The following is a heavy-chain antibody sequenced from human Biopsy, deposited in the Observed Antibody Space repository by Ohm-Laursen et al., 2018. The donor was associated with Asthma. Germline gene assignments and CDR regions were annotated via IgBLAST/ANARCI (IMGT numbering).Heavy chain of an antibody. CDR2: INAANGNT. J-gene: IGHJ3*02. CDR3: ARTYFDFLTGQVHDAFAM. D-gene: IGHD3-9*01. Sequence: ASVKVSCKASGYTFINYAIHWVRQAPGHSLEWMGWINAANGNTKYSQKFQGRLTISRDTSASTAYVDLSSLRSEDTADYYCARTYFDFLTGQVHDAFAMWGQGTMVTVSS. CDR1: GYTFINYA. V-gene: IGHV1-3*01.